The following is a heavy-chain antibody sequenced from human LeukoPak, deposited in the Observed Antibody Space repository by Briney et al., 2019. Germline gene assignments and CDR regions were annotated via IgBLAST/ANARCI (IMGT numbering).Heavy chain of an antibody. CDR3: ARHSGRDSFDY. V-gene: IGHV5-10-1*01. J-gene: IGHJ4*02. CDR2: IDPGDSDT. CDR1: GYSFRNYW. Sequence: GESLKISCDGSGYSFRNYWISWVRQMPGKGLEWMGTIDPGDSDTNYSPSFQGHVTISADKSISTAYLQWSSLKASDTAMYYCARHSGRDSFDYWGQGTLVTVSS. D-gene: IGHD1-14*01.